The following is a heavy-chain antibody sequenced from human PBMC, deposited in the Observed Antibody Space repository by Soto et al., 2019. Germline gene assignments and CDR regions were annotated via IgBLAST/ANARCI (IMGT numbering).Heavy chain of an antibody. CDR2: ISWNSGSI. Sequence: EVQLVESGGGLVQPGRSLRLSCAASGFTFDDYAMHWVRQAPGKGLEWVSGISWNSGSIGYADSVKGRFTISRDNAKNSLYLQMNSLRAEDTALYYCAKDRYFDLWGRGTLLTVSS. CDR1: GFTFDDYA. V-gene: IGHV3-9*01. CDR3: AKDRYFDL. J-gene: IGHJ2*01.